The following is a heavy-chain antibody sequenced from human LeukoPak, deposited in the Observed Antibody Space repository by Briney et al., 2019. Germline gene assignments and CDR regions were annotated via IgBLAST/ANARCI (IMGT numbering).Heavy chain of an antibody. Sequence: PSETLSLTCAVYGGSFSGYYWSWIRQPPGKGLEWIGEINHSGSTNYNPSLKSRVTISVDTSKNQVSLKLSSVTAADTAVYYCARARKSYCSGGSCYLGAPFDYWGQGTLVTVSS. CDR1: GGSFSGYY. V-gene: IGHV4-34*01. CDR3: ARARKSYCSGGSCYLGAPFDY. CDR2: INHSGST. D-gene: IGHD2-15*01. J-gene: IGHJ4*02.